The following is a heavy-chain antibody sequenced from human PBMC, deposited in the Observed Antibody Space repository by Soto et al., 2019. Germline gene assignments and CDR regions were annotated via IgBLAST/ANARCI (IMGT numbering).Heavy chain of an antibody. CDR2: IWYDGSNK. V-gene: IGHV3-33*01. Sequence: GGSLRLSCAASGFTFSSYGMHWVRQAPGKGLEWVAVIWYDGSNKYYADSVKGRFTISRDNSKNTLYLQMNSLRAEDTAVYYCARDGSFWYDSSGLDPWGQGTLVT. D-gene: IGHD1-20*01. CDR3: ARDGSFWYDSSGLDP. CDR1: GFTFSSYG. J-gene: IGHJ5*02.